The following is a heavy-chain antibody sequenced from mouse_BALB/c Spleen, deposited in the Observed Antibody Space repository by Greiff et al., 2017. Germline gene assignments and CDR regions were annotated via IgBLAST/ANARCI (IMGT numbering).Heavy chain of an antibody. Sequence: QVQLQQSGPGLVAPSQSLSITCTVSGFSFTSYCVHWVRQPPGKGLEWLGVIWAGGSTNYNSALMSILSISKDNSKSQVFLKMNSLQTDDTSMYDCARDHSLKYIDYWGQGTTLTVSS. CDR2: IWAGGST. CDR1: GFSFTSYC. V-gene: IGHV2-9*02. J-gene: IGHJ2*01. D-gene: IGHD1-2*01. CDR3: ARDHSLKYIDY.